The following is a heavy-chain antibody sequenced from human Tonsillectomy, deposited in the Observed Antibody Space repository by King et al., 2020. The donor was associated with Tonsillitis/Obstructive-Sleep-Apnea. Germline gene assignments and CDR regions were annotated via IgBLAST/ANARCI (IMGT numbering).Heavy chain of an antibody. CDR1: GGSISSYY. CDR2: IYYSGST. J-gene: IGHJ4*02. V-gene: IGHV4-59*01. Sequence: VQLQESGPGLVKPSETLSLTCTVSGGSISSYYWSWIRQPPGKGLEWIGYIYYSGSTNYNPSLKSRVTISVDTSKNQFSLKLSSVTAADTAVYYCAGGSGYYSYYLDYWGQGTLVTVSS. CDR3: AGGSGYYSYYLDY. D-gene: IGHD3-22*01.